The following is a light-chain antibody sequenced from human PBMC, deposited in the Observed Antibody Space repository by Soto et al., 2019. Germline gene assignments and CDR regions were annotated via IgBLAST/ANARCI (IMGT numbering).Light chain of an antibody. CDR2: QDS. V-gene: IGLV3-1*01. CDR3: QAWDSSNYV. Sequence: SYELTQPPSVSVSPGQTASITCSGDKLGDKYACWYQQKPGQSPVLVIYQDSKRPSGIPERFSGSNSGNTATLTISGTQAMDEADYYCQAWDSSNYVFRTGTKLTVL. CDR1: KLGDKY. J-gene: IGLJ1*01.